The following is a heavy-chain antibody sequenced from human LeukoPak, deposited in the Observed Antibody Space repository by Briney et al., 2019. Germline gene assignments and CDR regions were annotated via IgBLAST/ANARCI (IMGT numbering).Heavy chain of an antibody. CDR3: AKDFGVVSGVYYYDSSGYYFDY. V-gene: IGHV3-23*01. J-gene: IGHJ4*02. CDR2: ISGSGGST. CDR1: GFTFSSYA. D-gene: IGHD3-22*01. Sequence: GGSLRLSCAASGFTFSSYAMSWVRQAPGKGLEWVSAISGSGGSTYYADSVKGRFTISRDNSKNTLYLQMNSLRAEDTAVYYCAKDFGVVSGVYYYDSSGYYFDYWGQGTLVTVSS.